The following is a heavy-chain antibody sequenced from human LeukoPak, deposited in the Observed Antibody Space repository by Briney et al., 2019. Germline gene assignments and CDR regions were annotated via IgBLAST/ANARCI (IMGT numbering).Heavy chain of an antibody. J-gene: IGHJ4*02. D-gene: IGHD6-13*01. CDR3: ASSGYSSSWYGGYYFDY. Sequence: PGGSLRLSCAASGFTFTNSAMSWVRQAPGKGLEWVSAISGSGGSTYYADSVKGRFTISRDNAKNSLYLQMNSLRAEDTAVYYCASSGYSSSWYGGYYFDYWGQGTLVTVSS. CDR2: ISGSGGST. CDR1: GFTFTNSA. V-gene: IGHV3-23*01.